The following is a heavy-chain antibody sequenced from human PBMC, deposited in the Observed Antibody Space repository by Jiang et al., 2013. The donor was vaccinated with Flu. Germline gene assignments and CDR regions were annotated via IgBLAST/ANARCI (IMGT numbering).Heavy chain of an antibody. CDR1: GGSIGTFY. D-gene: IGHD5-12*01. V-gene: IGHV4-4*07. CDR2: IHSSGDI. J-gene: IGHJ6*02. Sequence: LLKPSETLSLTCTVSGGSIGTFYWTWIRRPAGKGLEWIGRIHSSGDINYNPSLKSRVTMSLDTSKNQFSLNLNSLTAADTAVYYCARDDPALYTGGHFWYGLDVWGQGTTVTVSS. CDR3: ARDDPALYTGGHFWYGLDV.